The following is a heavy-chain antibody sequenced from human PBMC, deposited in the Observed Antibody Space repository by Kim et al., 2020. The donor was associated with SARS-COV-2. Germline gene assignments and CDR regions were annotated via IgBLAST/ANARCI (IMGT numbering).Heavy chain of an antibody. Sequence: GGSLRLSCVASGYAISTYAMSWVRQAPGKGLEWVSAITRNDGRTYYADSVRGRFTISRDSSKNTVYLQLNNVRTEDTAMYFCAKDHPSYGWAPFYHLGQ. J-gene: IGHJ4*02. CDR2: ITRNDGRT. D-gene: IGHD3-16*01. CDR3: AKDHPSYGWAPFYH. CDR1: GYAISTYA. V-gene: IGHV3-23*01.